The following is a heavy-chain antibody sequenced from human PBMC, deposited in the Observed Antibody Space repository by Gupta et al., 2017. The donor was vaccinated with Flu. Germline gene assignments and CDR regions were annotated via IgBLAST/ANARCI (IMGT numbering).Heavy chain of an antibody. D-gene: IGHD3-10*01. CDR2: ISGSGST. V-gene: IGHV4-39*01. J-gene: IGHJ4*02. Sequence: QLQLQESGPGLVKPSETLSLTCTVSGGSLSSSNYHWGWIRQPPGKALEWIASISGSGSTDFNPSVKSRVAISLDAPKKQFSLNLTSVTAADSAIYYCARQSMGTFYLDSWGQGSLGTVSS. CDR3: ARQSMGTFYLDS. CDR1: GGSLSSSNYH.